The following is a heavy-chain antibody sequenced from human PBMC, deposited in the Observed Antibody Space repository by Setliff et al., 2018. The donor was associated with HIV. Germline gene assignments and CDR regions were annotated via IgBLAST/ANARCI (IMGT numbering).Heavy chain of an antibody. Sequence: PSETLSLTCTVSGGSISSYYWSWIRQPPGKGLEWIGYIYTSGSTNYNPSLESRVSISVDTSKNQFSLKMTSVTAADTAVYYCARPGPPYVPSQVLPFDSWGQGLLVTVSS. CDR2: IYTSGST. D-gene: IGHD3-16*01. J-gene: IGHJ4*02. V-gene: IGHV4-4*08. CDR1: GGSISSYY. CDR3: ARPGPPYVPSQVLPFDS.